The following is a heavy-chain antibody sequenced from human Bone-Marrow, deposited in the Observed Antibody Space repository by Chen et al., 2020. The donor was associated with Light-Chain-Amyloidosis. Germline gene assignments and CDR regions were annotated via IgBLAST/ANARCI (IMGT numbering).Heavy chain of an antibody. CDR3: ARVDIVVSKWIDI. J-gene: IGHJ4*02. D-gene: IGHD2-15*01. Sequence: QVQLQESGPGLVKPSETLSLICDVSGDSINSSNWWSWVRQSPGKGLEWIGEISHSGGTSYSPSLRSRVTISLDTSRNQISLKLTSVTAADTGVYYCARVDIVVSKWIDIWGQGTLVNVSS. CDR1: GDSINSSNW. CDR2: ISHSGGT. V-gene: IGHV4-4*02.